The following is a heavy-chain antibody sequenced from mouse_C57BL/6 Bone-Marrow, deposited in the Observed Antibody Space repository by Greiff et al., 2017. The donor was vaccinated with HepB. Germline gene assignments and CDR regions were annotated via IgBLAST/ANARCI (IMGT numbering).Heavy chain of an antibody. CDR3: ARRLGLDWYFDV. CDR2: IDPSDSYT. CDR1: GYTFTSYW. V-gene: IGHV1-59*01. Sequence: QVQLQQPGAELVRPGPSVKLSCKASGYTFTSYWMHWVKQRPGQGLEWIGVIDPSDSYTNYNQKFKGKATLTVDTSSSTAYMQLSSLTSEDSAVYYCARRLGLDWYFDVWGTGTTVTVSS. D-gene: IGHD4-1*01. J-gene: IGHJ1*03.